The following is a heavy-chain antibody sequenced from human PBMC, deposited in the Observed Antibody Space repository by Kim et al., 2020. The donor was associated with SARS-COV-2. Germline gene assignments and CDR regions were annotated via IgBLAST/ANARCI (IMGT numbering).Heavy chain of an antibody. CDR1: GFSFSSCA. J-gene: IGHJ6*02. V-gene: IGHV3-23*01. CDR2: ISHDARSS. CDR3: AKDIWDYSGMDV. D-gene: IGHD3-10*01. Sequence: GGSLRLSCAASGFSFSSCAMTWVRQAPGKGLEWVSSISHDARSSHYADSVRGRFTISRDDSKNTLYPQLDSLRGDDTALYYCAKDIWDYSGMDVWGQGTTVTVSS.